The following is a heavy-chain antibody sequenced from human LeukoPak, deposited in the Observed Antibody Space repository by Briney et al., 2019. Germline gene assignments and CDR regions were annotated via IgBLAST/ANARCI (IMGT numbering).Heavy chain of an antibody. CDR1: GFTFSGYA. CDR2: ISDNGGRT. Sequence: GGSLRLSCAASGFTFSGYAMSWVRQAPGKGLEWVSTISDNGGRTYYADSVKGRFTISRDNSKNTLFLQMSSLRVEDTAVYYCARFGSTSWTRWFDPWGQGTLVTVSS. D-gene: IGHD6-13*01. V-gene: IGHV3-23*01. CDR3: ARFGSTSWTRWFDP. J-gene: IGHJ5*02.